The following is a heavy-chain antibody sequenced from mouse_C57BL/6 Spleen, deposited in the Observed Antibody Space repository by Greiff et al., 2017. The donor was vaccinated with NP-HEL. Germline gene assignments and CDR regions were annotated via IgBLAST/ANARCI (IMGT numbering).Heavy chain of an antibody. V-gene: IGHV1-64*01. Sequence: QVQLQQPGAELVKPGASVKLSCKASGYTFTSYWMHWVKQRPGQGLEWIGMIHPNSGSTNYNEKFKSKATLTVDKSSSTAYMQLSSLTSEDSAVYYCARSLGLRNFDVWGTGTTVTVSS. CDR3: ARSLGLRNFDV. CDR2: IHPNSGST. J-gene: IGHJ1*03. D-gene: IGHD4-1*01. CDR1: GYTFTSYW.